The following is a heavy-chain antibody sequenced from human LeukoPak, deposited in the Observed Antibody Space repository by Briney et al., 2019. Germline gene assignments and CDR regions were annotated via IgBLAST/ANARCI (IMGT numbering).Heavy chain of an antibody. V-gene: IGHV4-4*02. CDR1: GGSIIGNAW. D-gene: IGHD3-16*01. J-gene: IGHJ3*01. Sequence: SETLSLTCAVSGGSIIGNAWWTWVRQPPGKGLEWIGEIFHSGDTNYNPSLKSRVTISVDKSRNQLSLKVNSVTAADTAMYYCARDPGGGYKDDALDVWGQGTMVTVSS. CDR3: ARDPGGGYKDDALDV. CDR2: IFHSGDT.